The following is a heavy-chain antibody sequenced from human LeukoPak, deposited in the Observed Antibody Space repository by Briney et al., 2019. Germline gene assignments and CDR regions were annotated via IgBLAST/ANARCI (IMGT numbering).Heavy chain of an antibody. J-gene: IGHJ5*02. CDR2: IRYSGST. V-gene: IGHV4-39*01. CDR1: GDSINSGDYY. CDR3: EKRRGGSSELDP. D-gene: IGHD6-6*01. Sequence: PSETLSLTCTASGDSINSGDYYWGWIRQPPGKGLEWIGNIRYSGSTYDSPSLKTRVTISLDTSKNKFSLKLTSMTAADTAVYYCEKRRGGSSELDPWGRGTLVTVS.